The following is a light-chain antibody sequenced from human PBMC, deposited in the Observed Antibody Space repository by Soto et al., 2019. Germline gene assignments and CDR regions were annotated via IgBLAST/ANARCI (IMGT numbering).Light chain of an antibody. J-gene: IGKJ2*01. CDR3: QQSKSHPPT. Sequence: VQMTKSPSSLSASVGDSVTITCRASQDIKSDLAWYQQRPGEAPKSLIFGASNLLDGVPSKFSGSGSGSEFTLTISSLQPEDSATYFCQQSKSHPPTFGRGT. V-gene: IGKV1-16*02. CDR1: QDIKSD. CDR2: GAS.